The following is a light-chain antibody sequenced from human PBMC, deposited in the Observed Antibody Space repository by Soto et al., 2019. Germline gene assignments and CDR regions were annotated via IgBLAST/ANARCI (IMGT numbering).Light chain of an antibody. CDR2: WAS. J-gene: IGKJ2*01. CDR1: QSVLYSSNNKNS. V-gene: IGKV4-1*01. Sequence: DIVMTQSPDSLAVSLGERATINSKSSQSVLYSSNNKNSLAWYQQKPGHPPKLLIYWASPRESGVPARCSGSGSWTDFTPTISSLQAEDVAGYYCQQYYSPPHTFGQGTKLEIK. CDR3: QQYYSPPHT.